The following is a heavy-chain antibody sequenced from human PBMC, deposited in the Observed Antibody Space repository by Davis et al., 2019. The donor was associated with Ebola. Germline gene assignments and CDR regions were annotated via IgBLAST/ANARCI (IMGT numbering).Heavy chain of an antibody. CDR3: ARDLYPSSGGREPFFDY. CDR2: INPNSGGT. CDR1: GYTFTGYY. D-gene: IGHD6-19*01. J-gene: IGHJ4*02. Sequence: AASVKVSCKASGYTFTGYYMHWVRQAPGQGLEWMGRINPNSGGTNYAQKFQGRVTMTRDTSISTAYMELSRLRSDDTAVYYCARDLYPSSGGREPFFDYWGQGTLVTVSS. V-gene: IGHV1-2*06.